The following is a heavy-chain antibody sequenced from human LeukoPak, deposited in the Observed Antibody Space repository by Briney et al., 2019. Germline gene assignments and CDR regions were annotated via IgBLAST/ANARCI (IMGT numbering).Heavy chain of an antibody. CDR1: GFTFSSYG. J-gene: IGHJ4*02. V-gene: IGHV3-23*01. CDR3: AKVVRVRNTMVRGPLDY. D-gene: IGHD3-10*01. CDR2: ISGSGGST. Sequence: GGSLRLSCAASGFTFSSYGMSWVRQAPGKGLEWVSAISGSGGSTYYADSVKGRFTISRDNSKNTLYLQTNSLRAEDTAVYYCAKVVRVRNTMVRGPLDYWGQGTLVTVSS.